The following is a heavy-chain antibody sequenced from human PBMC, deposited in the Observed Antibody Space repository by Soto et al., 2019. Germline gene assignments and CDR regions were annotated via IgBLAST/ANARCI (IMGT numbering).Heavy chain of an antibody. J-gene: IGHJ6*02. V-gene: IGHV3-30-3*01. CDR2: ISYDGSNK. D-gene: IGHD3-3*01. CDR3: ARAEYYDFWVYGMDV. Sequence: ESGGGVVQPGRSLRLSYAASGFTFSSYAMHWVRQAPGKGLEWVAVISYDGSNKYYADSVKGRFTISRDNSKNTLYLQMNSLRAEDTAVYYCARAEYYDFWVYGMDVWGQGTTVTVSS. CDR1: GFTFSSYA.